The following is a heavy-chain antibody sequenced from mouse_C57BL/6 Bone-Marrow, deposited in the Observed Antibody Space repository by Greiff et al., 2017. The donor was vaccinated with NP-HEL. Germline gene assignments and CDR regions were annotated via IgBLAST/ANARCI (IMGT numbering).Heavy chain of an antibody. CDR3: ARVYDYDGYWYFDV. CDR1: GYTFTSYW. Sequence: VQLQHPGAELVRPGSSVKLSCKASGYTFTSYWMDWVKQRPGQGLEWIGNIYPSDSETHYNQKFKDKATLTVDKSSSTAYMQLSSLTSEDSAVYYCARVYDYDGYWYFDVWGTGTTVTVSS. V-gene: IGHV1-61*01. CDR2: IYPSDSET. J-gene: IGHJ1*03. D-gene: IGHD2-4*01.